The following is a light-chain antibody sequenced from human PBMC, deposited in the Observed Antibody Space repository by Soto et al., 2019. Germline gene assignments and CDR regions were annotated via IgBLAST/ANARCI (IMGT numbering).Light chain of an antibody. V-gene: IGLV2-23*01. J-gene: IGLJ1*01. CDR3: RSYAGSSTYV. Sequence: QSALTEPGSVSGSPGQSLTISCTGTSSDVGSYNLVSWYQQHPGKAPKLMIYEGSKRPSGVSNRFSGSKSGNTASLTISWLHSEYEADYYCRSYAGSSTYVFGTGTKVTV. CDR1: SSDVGSYNL. CDR2: EGS.